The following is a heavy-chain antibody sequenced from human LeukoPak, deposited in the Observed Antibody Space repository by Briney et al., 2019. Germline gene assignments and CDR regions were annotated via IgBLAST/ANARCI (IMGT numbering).Heavy chain of an antibody. CDR3: ARGLAEMATIYYFDY. CDR2: INHSGST. CDR1: GGSFSGYY. J-gene: IGHJ4*02. V-gene: IGHV4-34*01. D-gene: IGHD5-24*01. Sequence: SETLSLTCAVYGGSFSGYYWSWIRQPPGKGLEWMGEINHSGSTNYNPSLKSRVTISVDTSKNQFSLKLSSVTAADTAVYYCARGLAEMATIYYFDYWGQGTLVTVSS.